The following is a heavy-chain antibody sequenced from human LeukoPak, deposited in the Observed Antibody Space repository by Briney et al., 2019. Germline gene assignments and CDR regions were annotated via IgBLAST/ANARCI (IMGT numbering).Heavy chain of an antibody. CDR1: GGTFSSYA. CDR3: ASIPDYGDHDKPDLFDY. Sequence: ASVKVSCKASGGTFSSYAISWVRQAPGQGLEWMGGIIPIFGTANYAQKFQGRVTITTDESTSTAYMELSSLRSEDTAVYYCASIPDYGDHDKPDLFDYWGQGTLVTVSS. D-gene: IGHD4-17*01. V-gene: IGHV1-69*05. CDR2: IIPIFGTA. J-gene: IGHJ4*02.